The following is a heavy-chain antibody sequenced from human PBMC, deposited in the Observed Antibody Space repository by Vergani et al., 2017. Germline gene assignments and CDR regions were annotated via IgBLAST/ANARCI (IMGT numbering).Heavy chain of an antibody. CDR3: ASESSRPATYYYYGMDV. J-gene: IGHJ6*02. Sequence: QVQLVQSGAEVKKPGSSVKVSCKASGGTFSSYAISWVRQAPGQGLEWMGRIIPIFGTAHYAQKFQGRVTITADESTSTAYMELSSLRSEDTAVYYCASESSRPATYYYYGMDVWGQGTTVTVSS. D-gene: IGHD6-13*01. CDR1: GGTFSSYA. CDR2: IIPIFGTA. V-gene: IGHV1-69*18.